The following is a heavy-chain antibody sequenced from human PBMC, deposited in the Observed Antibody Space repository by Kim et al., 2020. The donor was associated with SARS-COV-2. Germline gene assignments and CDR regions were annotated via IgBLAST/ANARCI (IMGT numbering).Heavy chain of an antibody. CDR1: GFTFSSYG. D-gene: IGHD4-17*01. CDR3: ANPFFGNYGDYRNAFDI. V-gene: IGHV3-30*18. CDR2: ISYDGSNK. Sequence: GGSLRLSCAASGFTFSSYGMHWVRQAPGKGLEWVAVISYDGSNKYYADSVKGRFTISRDNSKNTLYLQMNSLRAEDTAVYYCANPFFGNYGDYRNAFDIWGQGTMVTVSS. J-gene: IGHJ3*02.